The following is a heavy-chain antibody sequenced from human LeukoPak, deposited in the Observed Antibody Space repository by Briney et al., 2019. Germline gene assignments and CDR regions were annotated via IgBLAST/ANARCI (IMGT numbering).Heavy chain of an antibody. Sequence: GASVKVSCKASGYTFSSYAISWVRQAPGQGLEWMGRIIPILGIANYAQKFQGRVTITADKSTSTAYMELSSLRSDDTAVYYCARDYDILTGYYKGFDYWGQGTLVTVSS. V-gene: IGHV1-69*04. CDR2: IIPILGIA. CDR3: ARDYDILTGYYKGFDY. CDR1: GYTFSSYA. D-gene: IGHD3-9*01. J-gene: IGHJ4*02.